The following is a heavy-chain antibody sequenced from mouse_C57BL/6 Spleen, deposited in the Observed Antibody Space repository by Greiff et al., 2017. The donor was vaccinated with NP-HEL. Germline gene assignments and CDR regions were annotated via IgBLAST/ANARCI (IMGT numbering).Heavy chain of an antibody. CDR3: ARYYYGSSYFDY. CDR1: GYTFTSYW. J-gene: IGHJ2*01. D-gene: IGHD1-1*01. V-gene: IGHV1-55*01. Sequence: QVQLQQPGAELVKPGASVKMSCKASGYTFTSYWLTWVKQRPGQGLEWIGDIYPGSGSTNYNEKFKSKATLTVDTSSSTAYIQLSSLTSEDSAVYYCARYYYGSSYFDYWGQGTTLTVSS. CDR2: IYPGSGST.